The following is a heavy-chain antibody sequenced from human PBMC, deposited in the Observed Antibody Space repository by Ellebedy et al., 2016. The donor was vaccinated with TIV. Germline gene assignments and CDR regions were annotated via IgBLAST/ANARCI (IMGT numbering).Heavy chain of an antibody. V-gene: IGHV3-23*01. CDR3: AKVNWFGESRKTGDY. J-gene: IGHJ4*02. D-gene: IGHD3-10*01. CDR2: ISGGGDST. Sequence: PGGSLRLSCATSGFTFYSHDVNWVRQAPGKGMEWVSGISGGGDSTYYADSVTGRFTVSSDKSKNMLYLQMNSLRVEDTAVYYCAKVNWFGESRKTGDYWGQGTLVTVSS. CDR1: GFTFYSHD.